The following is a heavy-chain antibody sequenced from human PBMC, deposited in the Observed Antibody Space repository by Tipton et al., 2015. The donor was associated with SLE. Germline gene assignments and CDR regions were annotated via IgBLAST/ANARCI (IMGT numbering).Heavy chain of an antibody. D-gene: IGHD3-22*01. CDR3: ARGEGLYYYDSSGYCYFDY. CDR2: ISSSGST. CDR1: GGSINNNNYN. Sequence: TLSLTCSVSGGSINNNNYNWGWIRQPPGKGLEWVASISSSGSTYYNPSLNSRVVISLDTDQFSLEVRSVTAADTAVYYCARGEGLYYYDSSGYCYFDYWGQGTLVTVSS. J-gene: IGHJ4*02. V-gene: IGHV4-39*02.